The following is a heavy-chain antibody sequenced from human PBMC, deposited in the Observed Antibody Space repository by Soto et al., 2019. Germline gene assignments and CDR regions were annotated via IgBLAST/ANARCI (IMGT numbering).Heavy chain of an antibody. D-gene: IGHD4-17*01. CDR3: ARGRYGDYETLIDY. CDR2: IYYSGST. CDR1: GGSISSGGYY. Sequence: TLSLTCTVSGGSISSGGYYWSWIRQHPGKGLEWIGYIYYSGSTYYNPSLKSRVTISVDTSKNQFSLKLSSVTAADTAVYYCARGRYGDYETLIDYWGQGTLVTVSS. J-gene: IGHJ4*02. V-gene: IGHV4-31*03.